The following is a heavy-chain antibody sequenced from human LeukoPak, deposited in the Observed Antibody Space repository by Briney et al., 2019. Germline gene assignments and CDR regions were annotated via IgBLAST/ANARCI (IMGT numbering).Heavy chain of an antibody. J-gene: IGHJ4*02. V-gene: IGHV3-7*01. CDR3: ARVQISRYCTGGNCYRDY. CDR1: GFTFSRYW. Sequence: GGSLRLSCAAAGFTFSRYWVTWVRQAPGKGLEWVANIKQDGNEYYYVDSVRGRFTISRDNAKNSLYLQMNSLRAEDTAVYYCARVQISRYCTGGNCYRDYWGQGTLVTVSS. D-gene: IGHD2-15*01. CDR2: IKQDGNEY.